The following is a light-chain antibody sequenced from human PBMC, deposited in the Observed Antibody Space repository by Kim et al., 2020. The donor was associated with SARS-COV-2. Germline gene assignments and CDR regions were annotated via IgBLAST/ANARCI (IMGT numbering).Light chain of an antibody. CDR1: SVHSSYA. Sequence: VKLTCTLSSVHSSYAIAWHQQQPEKGPRYLMKLNSAGSHSKGDGIPDRFSGSSSGAERYLTISSLQSEDEADYYCQTWGTGIHWVFGGGTKLTVL. V-gene: IGLV4-69*01. J-gene: IGLJ3*02. CDR2: LNSAGSH. CDR3: QTWGTGIHWV.